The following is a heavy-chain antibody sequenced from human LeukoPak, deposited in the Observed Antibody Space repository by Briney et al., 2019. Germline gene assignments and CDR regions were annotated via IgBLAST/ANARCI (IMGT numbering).Heavy chain of an antibody. CDR2: INPSGGST. D-gene: IGHD3-22*01. J-gene: IGHJ4*02. Sequence: GASVKVSCKASGYTFTSYYMHWVRQAPGQGLEWMGIINPSGGSTSYAQKFQGRVTMTRDTSTGTVYMELSSLRSEDTAVYYCARDSYYYDSSGYPGLGYWGQGTLVTVSS. CDR1: GYTFTSYY. CDR3: ARDSYYYDSSGYPGLGY. V-gene: IGHV1-46*01.